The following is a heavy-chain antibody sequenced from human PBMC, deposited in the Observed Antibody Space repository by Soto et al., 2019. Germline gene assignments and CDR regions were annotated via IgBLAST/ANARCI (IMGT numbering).Heavy chain of an antibody. V-gene: IGHV3-30*18. CDR3: AKDRWGDFGDLNLPGY. CDR2: ISDDGSSK. D-gene: IGHD4-17*01. Sequence: QVLLVESGGGVVQPGRSLRISCAVSGFTFSSFGMHWVRQAPGKGLEWVAVISDDGSSKDYADSLKGRFTISRDNSNNPLYLQMDSLGPEDTAVYYCAKDRWGDFGDLNLPGYWGQGTLVTVSS. J-gene: IGHJ4*02. CDR1: GFTFSSFG.